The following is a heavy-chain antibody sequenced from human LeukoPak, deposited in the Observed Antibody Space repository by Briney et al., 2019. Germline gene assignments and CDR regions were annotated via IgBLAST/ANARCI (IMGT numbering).Heavy chain of an antibody. CDR1: GLTFSSDW. J-gene: IGHJ4*02. D-gene: IGHD4-23*01. CDR3: AKGGTTVVDY. Sequence: PGGSLRLSCAASGLTFSSDWMHWVLQAPGKGLVWVSRINGDGSSTTYADSVKGRFTVSRDNAKNTLYLQMNSLRAEDTAVYYCAKGGTTVVDYWGQGTLVTVSS. CDR2: INGDGSST. V-gene: IGHV3-74*03.